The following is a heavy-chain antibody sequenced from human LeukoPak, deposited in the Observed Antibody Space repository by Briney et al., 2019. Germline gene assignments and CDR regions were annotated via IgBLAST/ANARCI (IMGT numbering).Heavy chain of an antibody. V-gene: IGHV6-1*01. CDR3: ARDVGTSGLYTFDY. D-gene: IGHD6-19*01. J-gene: IGHJ4*02. Sequence: SQTLSLTCGISGDSVSSNNGTWNWIRQSPSRGLEWVGRTYYRSKWYNDYATSLQGRITISPDTSKNQFSLHLYSVTPEDTAIYYCARDVGTSGLYTFDYWGQGILVTVSS. CDR1: GDSVSSNNGT. CDR2: TYYRSKWYN.